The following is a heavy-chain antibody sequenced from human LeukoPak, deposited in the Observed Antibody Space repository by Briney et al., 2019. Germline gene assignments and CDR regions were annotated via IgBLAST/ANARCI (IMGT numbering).Heavy chain of an antibody. Sequence: GGSLRLSCAASGVTFSSYSMNWVRQAPGKGLEWVSSISSSGSYIYYADSVKGRFTISRDNAKNSLYLQMNSLRAEDTAVYYCAPSGDPEGGDYWGQGTLVTVSS. CDR3: APSGDPEGGDY. J-gene: IGHJ4*02. V-gene: IGHV3-21*01. D-gene: IGHD1-26*01. CDR1: GVTFSSYS. CDR2: ISSSGSYI.